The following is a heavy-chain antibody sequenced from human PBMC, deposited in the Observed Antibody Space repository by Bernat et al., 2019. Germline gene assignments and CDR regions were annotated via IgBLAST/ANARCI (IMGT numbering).Heavy chain of an antibody. Sequence: QVHLVQSGAEVKNPGASVKVSCKASGYTFSTYGISWVRQAPGQGLEWMGWISAKSGQTKNTQRFQGRVAMTTDRSTNTAYMELWSLRSDDTAVYYCARDVNHGLDYWGQGTLVTVSS. V-gene: IGHV1-18*01. CDR2: ISAKSGQT. CDR3: ARDVNHGLDY. D-gene: IGHD1-14*01. CDR1: GYTFSTYG. J-gene: IGHJ4*02.